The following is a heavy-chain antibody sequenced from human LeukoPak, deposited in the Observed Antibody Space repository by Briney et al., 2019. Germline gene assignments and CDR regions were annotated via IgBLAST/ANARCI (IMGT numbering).Heavy chain of an antibody. CDR1: GFTFSSYS. V-gene: IGHV3-48*01. J-gene: IGHJ6*04. CDR3: ARDLGAMDV. CDR2: ISSSSSTI. D-gene: IGHD3-10*01. Sequence: GGSLRLSCAASGFTFSSYSMNWVRQAPGKGLEWVSYISSSSSTIYYAGSVKGRFTISRDNAKNSLYLQMNSLRAEDTAVYYCARDLGAMDVWGKGTTVTVSS.